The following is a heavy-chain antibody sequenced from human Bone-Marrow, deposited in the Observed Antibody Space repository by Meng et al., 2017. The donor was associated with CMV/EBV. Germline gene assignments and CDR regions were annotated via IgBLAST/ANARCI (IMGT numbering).Heavy chain of an antibody. J-gene: IGHJ6*02. CDR2: IYYSGST. Sequence: SETLSLTCTVSGGSISSYYWSWIRQPPGKGLEWIGYIYYSGSTNYNPSLKSRVTISVDTSKSQFSLKLSSVTAADTAVYYCARDSSGWDYYYYYGMDVWGQGTTVTVSS. CDR3: ARDSSGWDYYYYYGMDV. V-gene: IGHV4-59*01. D-gene: IGHD6-19*01. CDR1: GGSISSYY.